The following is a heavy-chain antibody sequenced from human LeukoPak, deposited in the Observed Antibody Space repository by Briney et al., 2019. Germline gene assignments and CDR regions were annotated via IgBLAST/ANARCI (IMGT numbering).Heavy chain of an antibody. J-gene: IGHJ2*01. CDR2: IYYTGNT. CDR3: ARGSGYYGWYFGL. V-gene: IGHV4-31*03. CDR1: GGSISSGGDY. Sequence: SQTLSLTCTVSGGSISSGGDYWSWIRQHPGKGLEWIGYIYYTGNTYYNSSLKSRMTISVDTPKNQFSLQLSSVTAADTAVYYCARGSGYYGWYFGLWGRGTLVTVSS. D-gene: IGHD3-22*01.